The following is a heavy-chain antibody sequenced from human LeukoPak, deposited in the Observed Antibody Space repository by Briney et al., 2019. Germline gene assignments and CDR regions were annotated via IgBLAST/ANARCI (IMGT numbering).Heavy chain of an antibody. CDR2: ISSSWIRT. V-gene: IGHV3-64*01. CDR3: AREALGTSIDY. J-gene: IGHJ4*02. D-gene: IGHD1-14*01. CDR1: GFAFSNHA. Sequence: GGSLRLSCATSGFAFSNHAMHWVSQAPGRGLEYVSVISSSWIRTYYGSSVKGRFTISRDNTKNTLYLQMGSLRVEDTGVYYCAREALGTSIDYWGQGSLVTVSS.